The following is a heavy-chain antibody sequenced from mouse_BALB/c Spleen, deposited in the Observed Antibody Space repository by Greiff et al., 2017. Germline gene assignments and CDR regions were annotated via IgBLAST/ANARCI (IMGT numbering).Heavy chain of an antibody. CDR1: GYSITSDYA. D-gene: IGHD2-4*01. V-gene: IGHV3-2*02. J-gene: IGHJ1*01. CDR3: ARSGVITTYFDV. Sequence: EVKLVESGPGLVKPSQSLSLTCTVTGYSITSDYAWNWIRQFPGNKLEWMGYISYSGSTSYNPSLKSRISITRDTSKNQFFLQLNSVTTEDTATYYCARSGVITTYFDVWGAGTTVTVSS. CDR2: ISYSGST.